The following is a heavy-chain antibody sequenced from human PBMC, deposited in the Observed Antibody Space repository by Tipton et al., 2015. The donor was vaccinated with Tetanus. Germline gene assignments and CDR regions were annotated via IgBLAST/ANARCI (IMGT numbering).Heavy chain of an antibody. CDR2: ISSTSSYI. V-gene: IGHV3-21*06. D-gene: IGHD1-26*01. J-gene: IGHJ4*02. CDR3: ASGRLTFDY. CDR1: GFTFSSHA. Sequence: VQLVQSGGGLVKPGGSLRLACEVSGFTFSSHAMNWIRQAPGKGLEWVASISSTSSYIHYADSERGRFTISRDNTQNSVYLQLTSLRGDDTALYYCASGRLTFDYWGLGALVTVSS.